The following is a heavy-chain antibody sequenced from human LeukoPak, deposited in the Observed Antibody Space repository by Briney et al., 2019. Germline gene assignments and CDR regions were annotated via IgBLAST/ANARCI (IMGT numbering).Heavy chain of an antibody. CDR1: GYTFTSYG. Sequence: ASVKVSCKASGYTFTSYGISWVRQAPGQGLEWMGWISAYNGNTNYAQKLQGRVTMTTDTSTSTAYMELRSLRSDDTAVYYSARDRDGGITMVRGVPDAFDIWGQGTMVTVSS. D-gene: IGHD3-10*01. CDR2: ISAYNGNT. V-gene: IGHV1-18*01. J-gene: IGHJ3*02. CDR3: ARDRDGGITMVRGVPDAFDI.